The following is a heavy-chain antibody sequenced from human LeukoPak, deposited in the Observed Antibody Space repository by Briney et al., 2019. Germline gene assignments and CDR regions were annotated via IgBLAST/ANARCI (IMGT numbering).Heavy chain of an antibody. CDR1: GFTFSSYE. Sequence: GGSLRLSCAASGFTFSSYEMNWVRQAPGKGLEWVSYISSSGSTIYYADSVKGRFTISRDNAKNSLYLQMNSLRAEDTAVYYCARDYGGSSPFDFWGQGTLVTVSS. D-gene: IGHD4-23*01. CDR2: ISSSGSTI. CDR3: ARDYGGSSPFDF. J-gene: IGHJ4*02. V-gene: IGHV3-48*03.